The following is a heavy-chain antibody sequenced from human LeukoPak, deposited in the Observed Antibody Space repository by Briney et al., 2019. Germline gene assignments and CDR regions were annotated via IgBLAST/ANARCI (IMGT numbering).Heavy chain of an antibody. CDR3: AKAPSYTIVVVPAAIDYYGVDV. V-gene: IGHV3-23*01. CDR1: GFTFSSYA. Sequence: GGSLRLSCAASGFTFSSYAMSWVRQAPGKGLEWVSAISGSGGSTYYADSVKGRFTISRDNSKNTLYLQMNSLRAEDTAVYYCAKAPSYTIVVVPAAIDYYGVDVWGQGTTVTVSS. D-gene: IGHD2-2*01. J-gene: IGHJ6*02. CDR2: ISGSGGST.